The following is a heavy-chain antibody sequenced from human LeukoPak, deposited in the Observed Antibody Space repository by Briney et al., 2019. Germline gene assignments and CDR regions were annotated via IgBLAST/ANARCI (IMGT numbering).Heavy chain of an antibody. CDR2: ISSSSSYT. J-gene: IGHJ4*02. CDR3: ASKFHYYDSSGYYL. CDR1: GFTFSSYS. V-gene: IGHV3-21*01. D-gene: IGHD3-22*01. Sequence: VGSLRLSCAASGFTFSSYSMNWVRQAPGKGLEWVSSISSSSSYTYYADSVKGRFTISRDNAKNSLYLQMNSLRAEDTAVYYCASKFHYYDSSGYYLWGQGTLVTVSS.